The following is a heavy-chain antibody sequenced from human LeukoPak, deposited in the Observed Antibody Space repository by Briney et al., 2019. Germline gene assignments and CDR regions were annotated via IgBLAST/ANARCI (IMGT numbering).Heavy chain of an antibody. CDR2: INPSGGST. V-gene: IGHV1-46*01. CDR3: ARGDCSSTSCYTPDY. J-gene: IGHJ4*02. Sequence: EASVKVSCKASGYTFTSYYMHWVRQAPGQGLEWMGIINPSGGSTSYAQKFQGRATMTRDTSTSTVYMELISLRSEDTAVYYCARGDCSSTSCYTPDYRGQGTLVTVSS. CDR1: GYTFTSYY. D-gene: IGHD2-2*02.